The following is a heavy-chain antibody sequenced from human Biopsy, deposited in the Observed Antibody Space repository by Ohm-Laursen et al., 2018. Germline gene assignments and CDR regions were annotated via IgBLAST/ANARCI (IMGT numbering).Heavy chain of an antibody. Sequence: GASVKVSCKASGYTFAGYYLNWVRQAPGHGLEWMGWINPNSGNANYAQSFQGRLTVTRDTSISTAYMELTSLTFDDTAIYYCARVPAYPSIDGYYGLDLWGQGTTVIVSS. D-gene: IGHD3-9*01. CDR2: INPNSGNA. V-gene: IGHV1-2*02. CDR3: ARVPAYPSIDGYYGLDL. J-gene: IGHJ6*02. CDR1: GYTFAGYY.